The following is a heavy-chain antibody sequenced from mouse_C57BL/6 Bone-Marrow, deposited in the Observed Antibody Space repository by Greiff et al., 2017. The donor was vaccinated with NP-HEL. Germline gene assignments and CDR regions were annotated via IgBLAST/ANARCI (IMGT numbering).Heavy chain of an antibody. J-gene: IGHJ3*01. V-gene: IGHV1-55*01. CDR1: GYTFTSYW. Sequence: VQLQQPGAELVKPGASVKMSCKASGYTFTSYWITWVKQRPGQGLEWIGDIYPGSGSTNYNEKFKSKATLTVDTSSSTAYMQLSSLTSEDSAVYYCARSIYYYGSRPFAYWGQGTLVTVSA. CDR3: ARSIYYYGSRPFAY. D-gene: IGHD1-1*01. CDR2: IYPGSGST.